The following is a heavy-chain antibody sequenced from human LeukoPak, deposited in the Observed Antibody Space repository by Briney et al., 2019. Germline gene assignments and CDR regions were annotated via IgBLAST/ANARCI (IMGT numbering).Heavy chain of an antibody. CDR2: FDPEDGET. Sequence: ASVKVSCKVSGYTLTELSMHWVRQAPGKGLEWMGGFDPEDGETIYAQKFQGRVTMTEDTSTDTAYMELSSLRSEDTAVYYCATKALRFLEWLFPDYWGQGTLVTVSS. J-gene: IGHJ4*02. CDR1: GYTLTELS. D-gene: IGHD3-3*01. V-gene: IGHV1-24*01. CDR3: ATKALRFLEWLFPDY.